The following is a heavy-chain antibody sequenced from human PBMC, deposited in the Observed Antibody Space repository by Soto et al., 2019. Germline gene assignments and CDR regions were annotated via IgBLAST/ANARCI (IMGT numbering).Heavy chain of an antibody. CDR1: GFTFSTYS. J-gene: IGHJ6*02. Sequence: GSLRLSCVGSGFTFSTYSINWVRQAPGKGLEWVSSISSRSDIYYADSVRGRFTISRDNAKNSVSLQMNSLRAEDTAVYYCAREYTAWPLAYGLDVWGQGTTVTVSS. CDR3: AREYTAWPLAYGLDV. V-gene: IGHV3-21*01. CDR2: ISSRSDI. D-gene: IGHD2-2*02.